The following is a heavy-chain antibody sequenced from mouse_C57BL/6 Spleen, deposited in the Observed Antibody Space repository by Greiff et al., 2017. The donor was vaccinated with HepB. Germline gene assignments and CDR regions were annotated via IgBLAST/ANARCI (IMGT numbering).Heavy chain of an antibody. CDR2: IDPSDSET. Sequence: QVHVKQPGAELVRPGSSVKLSCKASGYTFTSYWMHWVKQRPIQGLEWIGNIDPSDSETHYNQKFKDKATLTVDKSSSTAYMQLSSLTSEDSAVYYCAREDYSNSFAYWCQGTLVTVSA. CDR3: AREDYSNSFAY. D-gene: IGHD2-5*01. V-gene: IGHV1-52*01. CDR1: GYTFTSYW. J-gene: IGHJ3*01.